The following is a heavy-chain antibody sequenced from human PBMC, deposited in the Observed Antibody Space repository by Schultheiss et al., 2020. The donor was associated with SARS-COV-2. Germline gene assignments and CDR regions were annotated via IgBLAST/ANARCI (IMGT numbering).Heavy chain of an antibody. CDR1: GGSFSGYY. CDR2: INHSGST. V-gene: IGHV4-34*01. Sequence: SETLSLTCAVYGGSFSGYYWSWIRQPPGKGLEWIGEINHSGSTNYNPSLKSRVTISVDKSKNQFSLKLNSVTAADTAVYYCARNHGDYPYFDYWGQGTLVTVSS. CDR3: ARNHGDYPYFDY. D-gene: IGHD4-17*01. J-gene: IGHJ4*02.